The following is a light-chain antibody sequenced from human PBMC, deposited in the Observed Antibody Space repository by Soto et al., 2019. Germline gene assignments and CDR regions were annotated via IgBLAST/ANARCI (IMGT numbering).Light chain of an antibody. CDR1: QSVSNNY. CDR3: KQHVTVPRT. J-gene: IGKJ1*01. V-gene: IGKV3-20*01. Sequence: DIVLTQSPGTLSSSPGERATLSCRASQSVSNNYLAWYQQKPGQAHRLLIYGASTRATGIQDRFSGSGSGTDFTLTIRRLEPEDFAVYFCKQHVTVPRTVGQGTKVDIK. CDR2: GAS.